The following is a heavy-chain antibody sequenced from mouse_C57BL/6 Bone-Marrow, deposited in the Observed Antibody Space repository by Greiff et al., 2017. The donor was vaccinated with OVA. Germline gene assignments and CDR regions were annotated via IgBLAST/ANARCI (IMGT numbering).Heavy chain of an antibody. J-gene: IGHJ1*03. D-gene: IGHD4-1*01. CDR2: IYPSDSET. CDR3: ATANWAYWYFDV. Sequence: HLHHPFSYLFIPFSSLNLSFNSSFYTFTIYFIYLFKQIPGQGLEWIGNIYPSDSETHYNQKFKDKATLTVDKSSSTAYMQLSSLTSEDSAVYYCATANWAYWYFDVWGTGTTVTVSS. V-gene: IGHV1-61*01. CDR1: FYTFTIYF.